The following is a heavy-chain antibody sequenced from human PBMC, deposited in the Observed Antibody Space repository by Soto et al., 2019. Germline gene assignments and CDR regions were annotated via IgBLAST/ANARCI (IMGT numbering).Heavy chain of an antibody. V-gene: IGHV4-31*03. Sequence: SETLSLTCTVSGGSISSGGYYWSWIRQHPGKGLEWIGYIYYSGSTYYNPSLKSRVTISVDTSKNQFPLKLSSVTAADTAVYYCARAVTIFYAFDIWGQGTMVTVSS. CDR1: GGSISSGGYY. D-gene: IGHD3-3*01. J-gene: IGHJ3*02. CDR3: ARAVTIFYAFDI. CDR2: IYYSGST.